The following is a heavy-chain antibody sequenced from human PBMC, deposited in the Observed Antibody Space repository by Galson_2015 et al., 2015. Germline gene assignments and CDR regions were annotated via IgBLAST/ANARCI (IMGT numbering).Heavy chain of an antibody. CDR2: ISSGGATL. CDR3: ARDRSATYYDTGGFLRY. J-gene: IGHJ4*02. D-gene: IGHD3-22*01. CDR1: GFTFSDYY. Sequence: SLRLSCAASGFTFSDYYMTWVRQAPGKGLEWISYISSGGATLYYADSVKGRFTISRDNAKNSLYLQMNSLRAEGTAVYYCARDRSATYYDTGGFLRYWGQGTLVTVSS. V-gene: IGHV3-11*01.